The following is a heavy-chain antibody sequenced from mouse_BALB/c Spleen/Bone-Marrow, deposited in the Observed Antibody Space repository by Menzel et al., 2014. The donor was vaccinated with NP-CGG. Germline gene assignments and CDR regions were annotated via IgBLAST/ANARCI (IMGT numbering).Heavy chain of an antibody. CDR3: ALIYYGNDDYAMDY. J-gene: IGHJ4*01. CDR2: IDPSDSYT. D-gene: IGHD2-2*01. CDR1: GYTFTSYW. V-gene: IGHV1-69*02. Sequence: QVQLQQSGAELVKPGASVKLSRKASGYTFTSYWMHWVKQRPGQGLEWIGEIDPSDSYTNYNQKFKGKATLTVDKSSSTAYMQLSSLTSEDSAVYYCALIYYGNDDYAMDYWGQGTSVTVSS.